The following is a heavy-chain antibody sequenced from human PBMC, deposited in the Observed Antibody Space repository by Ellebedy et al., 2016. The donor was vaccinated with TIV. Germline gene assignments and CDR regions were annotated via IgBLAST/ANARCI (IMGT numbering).Heavy chain of an antibody. CDR2: INQDGSQK. V-gene: IGHV3-7*01. CDR1: GFSFRSYW. Sequence: GESLKISCGTSGFSFRSYWMTWVRQAPGKGLEWVANINQDGSQKYYVDSVKGRFTISRDNAQNSLFLQMNSLRAEDTAVYYCATDGSYGDYRSPTHAFEMWGQGTLVTVSS. J-gene: IGHJ3*02. CDR3: ATDGSYGDYRSPTHAFEM. D-gene: IGHD4-17*01.